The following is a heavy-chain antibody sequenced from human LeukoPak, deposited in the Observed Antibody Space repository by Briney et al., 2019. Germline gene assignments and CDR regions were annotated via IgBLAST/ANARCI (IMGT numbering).Heavy chain of an antibody. D-gene: IGHD6-19*01. CDR3: AKFALQSDPFDY. Sequence: AGGSLRLSCAVSGITFSSYTMTWVRQAPGKGLEWVSTVSASDGGTFYAESVKGRFIISRDNSKNTLYLQMNSLRGEDTAIYYCAKFALQSDPFDYWGQGSLVTVSS. J-gene: IGHJ4*02. CDR1: GITFSSYT. V-gene: IGHV3-23*01. CDR2: VSASDGGT.